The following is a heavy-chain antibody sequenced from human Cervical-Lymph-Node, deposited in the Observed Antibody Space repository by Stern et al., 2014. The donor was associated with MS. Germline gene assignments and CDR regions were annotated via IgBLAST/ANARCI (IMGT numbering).Heavy chain of an antibody. CDR2: ISWSGGSV. D-gene: IGHD3-3*01. J-gene: IGHJ6*02. Sequence: EVQLVASGGALVQPGRSLRLTCLGSGFTFDDCAMHWVRHAPGKGLEWVSGISWSGGSVTYSDSVQGRFTVSRDNAKKSLFLQMNSLRVEDTASYYCVKGGLKQSGHYHFDMNLWGRGTAVIVSS. CDR1: GFTFDDCA. CDR3: VKGGLKQSGHYHFDMNL. V-gene: IGHV3-9*01.